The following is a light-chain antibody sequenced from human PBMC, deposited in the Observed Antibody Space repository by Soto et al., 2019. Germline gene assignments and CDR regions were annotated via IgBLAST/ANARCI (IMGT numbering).Light chain of an antibody. Sequence: EIVLTQSPATLSLSPGEGATLSCRASQSVSTYLVWYQHKPGQAPRLLIYDASNRATGIPARFSGSGSGTDFTLTISSLEPEDFAVYYCQQRSNWPPWTFGQGTKVDIK. J-gene: IGKJ1*01. V-gene: IGKV3-11*01. CDR3: QQRSNWPPWT. CDR1: QSVSTY. CDR2: DAS.